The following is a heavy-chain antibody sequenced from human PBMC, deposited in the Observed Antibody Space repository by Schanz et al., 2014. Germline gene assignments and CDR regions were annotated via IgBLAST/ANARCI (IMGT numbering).Heavy chain of an antibody. CDR1: GFTFSAYA. CDR2: ISASGGTT. D-gene: IGHD3-22*01. V-gene: IGHV3-23*01. CDR3: ARPPHDSSGYYPFDY. J-gene: IGHJ4*02. Sequence: EVQLLESGGGLVQPGGSLRLSCAASGFTFSAYAMTWVRQIPGKGLEWVSAISASGGTTYYADSVKGRFTISRDNSKNTLYLQMNSLRAEDTAVYYCARPPHDSSGYYPFDYWGQGTLXTVSS.